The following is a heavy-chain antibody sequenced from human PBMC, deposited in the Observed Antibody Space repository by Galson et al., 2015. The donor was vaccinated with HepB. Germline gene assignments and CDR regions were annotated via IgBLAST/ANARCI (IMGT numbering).Heavy chain of an antibody. V-gene: IGHV3-7*03. CDR1: GFTFSRHW. CDR2: IKPEGTEQ. CDR3: AKDREGGWSFDY. Sequence: SLRLSCAASGFTFSRHWMHWVRQAPGKGLEWVASIKPEGTEQVYVDSVKGRFTISRDNAENSLYLRMNSLRVEDTAVYYCAKDREGGWSFDYWGQGTLVTVSS. J-gene: IGHJ4*02. D-gene: IGHD6-19*01.